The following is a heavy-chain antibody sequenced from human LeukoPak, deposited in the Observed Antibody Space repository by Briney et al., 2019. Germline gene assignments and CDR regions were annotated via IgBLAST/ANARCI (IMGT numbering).Heavy chain of an antibody. CDR3: ARRGYCSGGNCFSAPFDY. D-gene: IGHD2-15*01. Sequence: GESLKISCKGSGYSFTSYWIGWVRQIPGKGLEWMGIIYPGDSDTRYSPSFQGQVTISADKSISTAYLHWSSLKASDTAMYYCARRGYCSGGNCFSAPFDYWGQGTLVTVCS. CDR1: GYSFTSYW. J-gene: IGHJ4*02. CDR2: IYPGDSDT. V-gene: IGHV5-51*01.